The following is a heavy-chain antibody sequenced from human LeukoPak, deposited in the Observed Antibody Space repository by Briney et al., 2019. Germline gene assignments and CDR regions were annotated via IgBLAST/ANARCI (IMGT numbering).Heavy chain of an antibody. D-gene: IGHD5-24*01. V-gene: IGHV1-18*01. Sequence: ASVTVSFKASGYTFTSYGISGVRQAPGQGLEGMGWISAYNGNTNYAQKLQGRVTMTTDTSTSTAYMELRSLRSDDTAVYYCARSDGSPYWFRLWGQGTLVTVSS. CDR3: ARSDGSPYWFRL. CDR2: ISAYNGNT. CDR1: GYTFTSYG. J-gene: IGHJ4*02.